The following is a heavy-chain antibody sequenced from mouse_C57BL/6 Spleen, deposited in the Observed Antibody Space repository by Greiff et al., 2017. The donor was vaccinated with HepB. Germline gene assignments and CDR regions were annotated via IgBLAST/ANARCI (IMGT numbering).Heavy chain of an antibody. V-gene: IGHV1-80*01. Sequence: VQLQQSGAELVKPGASVKISCKASGYAFSSYWMNWVKQRPGKGLEWIGQIYPGDGDTNYNGKFKGKATLTADKSSSTAYMQLSSLTSEDSAVYFCVLDYYGSSYGYWGQGTTLTVSS. CDR1: GYAFSSYW. J-gene: IGHJ2*01. CDR3: VLDYYGSSYGY. D-gene: IGHD1-1*01. CDR2: IYPGDGDT.